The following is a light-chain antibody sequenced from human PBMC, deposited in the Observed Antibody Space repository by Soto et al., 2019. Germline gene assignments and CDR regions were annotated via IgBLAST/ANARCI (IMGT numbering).Light chain of an antibody. V-gene: IGKV4-1*01. Sequence: DIVMTQSPDSLALSLGERATINCKSSQNPLYSSNNKNYLAWYHQKPGQPPKLLIYWASTRESGVPDRFSGSGSGTDFTLTISSLQSEDFAVYYCQQYNNWPITFGQGTRLEIK. CDR2: WAS. CDR1: QNPLYSSNNKNY. CDR3: QQYNNWPIT. J-gene: IGKJ5*01.